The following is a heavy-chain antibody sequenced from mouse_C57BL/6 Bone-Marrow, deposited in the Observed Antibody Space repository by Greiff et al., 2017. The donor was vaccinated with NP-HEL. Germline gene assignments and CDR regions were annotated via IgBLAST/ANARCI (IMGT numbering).Heavy chain of an antibody. V-gene: IGHV5-6*02. Sequence: EVKLMESGGDLVKPGGSLKLSCAASGFTFSSYGMSWVRQTPDKRLEWVATISSGGSYTYYPDSVKGRFTISRDTAKNTLYLQMSSLKSEDTAMYYCARRTTVVDWYFDVWGTGTTVTVSS. D-gene: IGHD1-1*01. CDR2: ISSGGSYT. CDR1: GFTFSSYG. J-gene: IGHJ1*03. CDR3: ARRTTVVDWYFDV.